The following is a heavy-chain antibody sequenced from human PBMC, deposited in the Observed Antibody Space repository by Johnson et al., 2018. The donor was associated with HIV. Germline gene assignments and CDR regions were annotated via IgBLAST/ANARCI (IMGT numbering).Heavy chain of an antibody. CDR2: ISYDGSNK. J-gene: IGHJ3*02. CDR3: EGACSGGSCYEEKSPDAFDI. V-gene: IGHV3-30*03. Sequence: QMQLVESGGGVVQPGRSLRLSCAASGFTFSSYGMHWVRQAPGKGLEWVAVISYDGSNKYYSESVKGRFTISRDNSKDTLYLQMNSLRAEDTAVYYCEGACSGGSCYEEKSPDAFDIWGQGTMVTVSS. CDR1: GFTFSSYG. D-gene: IGHD2-15*01.